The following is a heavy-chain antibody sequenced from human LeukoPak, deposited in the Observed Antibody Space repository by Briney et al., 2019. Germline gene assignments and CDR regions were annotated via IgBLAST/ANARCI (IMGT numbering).Heavy chain of an antibody. CDR1: GFTFSSYS. V-gene: IGHV3-48*01. J-gene: IGHJ6*03. D-gene: IGHD1-26*01. CDR2: ISSSSSTI. Sequence: PGGSLRLSCAASGFTFSSYSMNWVRQAPGKGLEWVSYISSSSSTIYYADSVKGRFTISRDNAKNSLYLQMNSLRAEDTAVYYCARFDEWEYGYYYYMDVWGKGTTVTVSS. CDR3: ARFDEWEYGYYYYMDV.